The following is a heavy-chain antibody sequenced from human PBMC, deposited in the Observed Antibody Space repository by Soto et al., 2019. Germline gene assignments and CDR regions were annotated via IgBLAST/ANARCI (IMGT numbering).Heavy chain of an antibody. J-gene: IGHJ4*02. CDR1: GGSFSGYY. Sequence: EALSLTCAVYGGSFSGYYWRWIRQPPGKGLEWNGEINHSGNTNYNPCLKSRVAISVDTYKNQFSLKLRSVTAAETAGYYCGTTPTYHYVLGIYRYSFDYWGQRALVTLSS. CDR3: GTTPTYHYVLGIYRYSFDY. D-gene: IGHD3-16*02. CDR2: INHSGNT. V-gene: IGHV4-34*01.